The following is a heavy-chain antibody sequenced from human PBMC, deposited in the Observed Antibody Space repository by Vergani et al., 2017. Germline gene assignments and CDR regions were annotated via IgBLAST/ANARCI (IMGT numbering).Heavy chain of an antibody. V-gene: IGHV3-33*01. CDR3: ARDRPSSRMIDAFDI. J-gene: IGHJ3*02. D-gene: IGHD6-6*01. CDR2: IWYDGSNK. Sequence: QVQLVESGGGVVQPGRSLRLSCAASGFTFSSYGMHWVRQAPGKGLEWVAVIWYDGSNKYYADSVKGRFTISRDNSKNTLYLQMNSLRAEDTAVYYCARDRPSSRMIDAFDIWGQGTMVTVSS. CDR1: GFTFSSYG.